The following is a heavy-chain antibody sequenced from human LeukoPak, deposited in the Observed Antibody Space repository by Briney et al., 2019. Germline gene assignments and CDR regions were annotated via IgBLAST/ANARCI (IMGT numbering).Heavy chain of an antibody. CDR3: PRDRYSGSNSPFDD. D-gene: IGHD5-12*01. Sequence: GGALRHSCAASGFTYSNYARHWVRQGRGRGLEYLSGISSDGVTSYHVHTVRGRFTISRDNSKNTLSLQMGSQRDDDSAVYYCPRDRYSGSNSPFDDWGQGTRVTVSA. J-gene: IGHJ4*01. CDR2: ISSDGVTS. CDR1: GFTYSNYA. V-gene: IGHV3-64*01.